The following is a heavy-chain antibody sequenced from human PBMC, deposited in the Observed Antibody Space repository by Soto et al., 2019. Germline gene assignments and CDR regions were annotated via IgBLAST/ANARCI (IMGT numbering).Heavy chain of an antibody. D-gene: IGHD6-13*01. V-gene: IGHV3-33*01. Sequence: GGSLRLSCAAAGIIFSSYGIHWVRQAPGKWLEWFAVIWYDGSKEFYADSVKGRFTISRDNSKNTLYLQMNSLRAEDAAVYYCASLVRGYWGQGTLVTVSS. CDR3: ASLVRGY. CDR2: IWYDGSKE. CDR1: GIIFSSYG. J-gene: IGHJ4*02.